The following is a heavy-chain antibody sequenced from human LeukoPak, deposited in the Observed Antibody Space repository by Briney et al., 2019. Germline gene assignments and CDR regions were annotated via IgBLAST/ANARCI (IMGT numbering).Heavy chain of an antibody. D-gene: IGHD2-15*01. CDR1: GYSINNYW. Sequence: GESLKISCKGSGYSINNYWIGWVRQMPGKGLEWMGIIYPADSDIRYSPSFQGQVTISADKSISTAYLQWSSLKASDTAIYYCARQEYSSGGSCYTWFDPWGQGTLVIVSS. V-gene: IGHV5-51*01. CDR2: IYPADSDI. CDR3: ARQEYSSGGSCYTWFDP. J-gene: IGHJ5*02.